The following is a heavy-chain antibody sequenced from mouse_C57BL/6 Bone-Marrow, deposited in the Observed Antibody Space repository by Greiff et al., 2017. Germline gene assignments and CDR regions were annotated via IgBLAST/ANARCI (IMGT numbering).Heavy chain of an antibody. CDR3: ARKPYSNYLDYFDY. D-gene: IGHD2-5*01. Sequence: VHVKQSGAELVKPGASVKLSCTASGFNIKDYYMHWVKQRTEQGLEWIGRIDPEDGETKYAPKFQGKATITAATSSNTAYLQLSSLTSEDTAVYYCARKPYSNYLDYFDYWGQGTTLTVSS. V-gene: IGHV14-2*01. CDR1: GFNIKDYY. J-gene: IGHJ2*01. CDR2: IDPEDGET.